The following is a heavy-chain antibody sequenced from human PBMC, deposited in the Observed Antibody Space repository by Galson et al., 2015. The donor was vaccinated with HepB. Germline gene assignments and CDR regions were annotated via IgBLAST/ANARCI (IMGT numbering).Heavy chain of an antibody. CDR3: AKFRGMDIGEYHFDH. Sequence: SLRLSCAASGFTFSTFAMGWVRQAPGKGLEWVSTLHNDGVTTHIADSVRGRSTISRDNSKNTLFLQMNSLGVEDTALYYCAKFRGMDIGEYHFDHWGQGTLVTVSS. D-gene: IGHD2-2*03. CDR1: GFTFSTFA. V-gene: IGHV3-23*05. CDR2: LHNDGVTT. J-gene: IGHJ4*02.